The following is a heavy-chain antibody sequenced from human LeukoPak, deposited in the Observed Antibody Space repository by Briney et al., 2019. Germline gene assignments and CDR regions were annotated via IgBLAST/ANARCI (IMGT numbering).Heavy chain of an antibody. J-gene: IGHJ4*02. CDR3: ARSRGAGPGAYFDY. Sequence: PGGSLRVSCAASGFTFSDEYMSWIRQAPGKGLEWVSYISNSGSYTNYADSVKGRFTISRDNAKNSLYLQMNSLRAEDTAVYYCARSRGAGPGAYFDYWGQGTLITVSS. CDR1: GFTFSDEY. D-gene: IGHD6-19*01. CDR2: ISNSGSYT. V-gene: IGHV3-11*03.